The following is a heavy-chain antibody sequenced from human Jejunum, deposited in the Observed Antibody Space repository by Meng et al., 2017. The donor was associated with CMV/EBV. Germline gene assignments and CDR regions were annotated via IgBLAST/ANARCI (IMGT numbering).Heavy chain of an antibody. Sequence: CVAAGLTVTSTFMTWVRQAPGKGLEWVSVIYGNDLTFYADSVKGRFTISRDKSKNTLYLQMDSLTVEDSAVYFCARAPGVTTVDSWGQGTLVTVSS. V-gene: IGHV3-53*01. D-gene: IGHD1-1*01. J-gene: IGHJ4*02. CDR3: ARAPGVTTVDS. CDR1: GLTVTSTF. CDR2: IYGNDLT.